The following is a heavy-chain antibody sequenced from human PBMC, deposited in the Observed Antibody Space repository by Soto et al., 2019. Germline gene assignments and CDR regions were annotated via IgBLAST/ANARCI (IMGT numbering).Heavy chain of an antibody. Sequence: ASVKVSCKASGYTFTSYYMHWVRQAPGQGLEWMGIINPSGGSTSYAQKFQGRVTMTRDTSTSTVYMELSSLRSEDTAVYYCAREEVDGSLYYYDRTRNNDYWGQGTLVTVSS. CDR1: GYTFTSYY. J-gene: IGHJ4*02. CDR3: AREEVDGSLYYYDRTRNNDY. D-gene: IGHD3-22*01. CDR2: INPSGGST. V-gene: IGHV1-46*01.